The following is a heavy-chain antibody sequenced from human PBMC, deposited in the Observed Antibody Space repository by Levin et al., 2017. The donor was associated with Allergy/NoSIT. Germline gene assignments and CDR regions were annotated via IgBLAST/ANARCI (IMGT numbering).Heavy chain of an antibody. CDR3: ARGAWGRRRLRYFDL. J-gene: IGHJ2*01. Sequence: SETLSLTCAVYGGSFSGYYWSWIRQPPGKGLEWIGEINHSGSTNYNPSLKSRVTISVDTSKNQFSLKLSSVTAADTAVYYCARGAWGRRRLRYFDLWGRGTLVTVSS. CDR2: INHSGST. V-gene: IGHV4-34*01. CDR1: GGSFSGYY. D-gene: IGHD3-16*01.